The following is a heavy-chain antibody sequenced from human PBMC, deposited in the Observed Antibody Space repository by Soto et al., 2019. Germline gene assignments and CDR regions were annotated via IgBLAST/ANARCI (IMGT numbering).Heavy chain of an antibody. CDR1: GGTFSSYA. J-gene: IGHJ6*02. D-gene: IGHD6-13*01. V-gene: IGHV1-69*01. CDR3: ARGREFGQQLVLTHYYGMDV. Sequence: QVQLVQSGAEVKKPGSSVKVSCKASGGTFSSYAISWVRQATGQGLEWMGGIIPIFGTANYAQKFQGRVTITADESTSTAYMELSSLRSEDTAVYYCARGREFGQQLVLTHYYGMDVWGQGTTVTVSS. CDR2: IIPIFGTA.